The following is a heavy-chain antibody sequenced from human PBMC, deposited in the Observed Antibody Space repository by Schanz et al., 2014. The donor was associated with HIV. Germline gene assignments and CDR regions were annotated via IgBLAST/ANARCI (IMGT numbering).Heavy chain of an antibody. J-gene: IGHJ6*02. CDR2: IGSGGGRT. V-gene: IGHV3-21*01. Sequence: VQLVESGGGVVQPGRSLRLSCAASGFTFSSYGMHWVRQAPGKGLEWVSLIGSGGGRTYYADSVKGRFTISRDNANNSLYLQMNSLRAEDTAVYFCARVSTVTKPTTYYYYGMDVWGQGTTVTVSS. CDR1: GFTFSSYG. CDR3: ARVSTVTKPTTYYYYGMDV. D-gene: IGHD4-17*01.